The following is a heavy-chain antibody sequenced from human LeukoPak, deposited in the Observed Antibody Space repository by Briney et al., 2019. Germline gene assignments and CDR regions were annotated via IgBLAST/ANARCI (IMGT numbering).Heavy chain of an antibody. CDR3: VRGRYGAYSFDY. D-gene: IGHD4-17*01. Sequence: GGSPRLSCEASGLTFSRNSMTWVRQAPGKGLEWISYISSSGNTIYYADSVKGRFTISRDNAKNSLDLQMNNLRAEDTAVYYCVRGRYGAYSFDYWGQGALVTVSS. J-gene: IGHJ4*02. V-gene: IGHV3-48*01. CDR2: ISSSGNTI. CDR1: GLTFSRNS.